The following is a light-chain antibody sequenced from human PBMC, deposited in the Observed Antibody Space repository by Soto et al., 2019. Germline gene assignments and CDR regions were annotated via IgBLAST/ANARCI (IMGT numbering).Light chain of an antibody. CDR2: DAS. V-gene: IGKV3-11*01. Sequence: EIVLTQSPATLSLSPWERATLSCRASQSVSSYLAWYQQKPGQAPRLLIYDASNRATGIPARFSGSGSGTDFTLTISSLEPEDFAVYYWQQRSNWPPYTFGQGTKLEIK. J-gene: IGKJ2*01. CDR3: QQRSNWPPYT. CDR1: QSVSSY.